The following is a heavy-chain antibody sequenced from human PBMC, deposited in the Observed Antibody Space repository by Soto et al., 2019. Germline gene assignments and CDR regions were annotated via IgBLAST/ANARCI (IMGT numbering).Heavy chain of an antibody. CDR1: GFTFSSYA. CDR3: AKVGFIVVVVAAHNWFDP. Sequence: EVQLLESVGGLVQPGGSLRLSCAASGFTFSSYAMSWVRQAPGKGLEWVSAISGSGGSTYYADSVKGRFTISRDNSKNTLYLQMNSLRAEDTAVYYCAKVGFIVVVVAAHNWFDPWGQGTLVTVSS. CDR2: ISGSGGST. D-gene: IGHD2-15*01. V-gene: IGHV3-23*01. J-gene: IGHJ5*02.